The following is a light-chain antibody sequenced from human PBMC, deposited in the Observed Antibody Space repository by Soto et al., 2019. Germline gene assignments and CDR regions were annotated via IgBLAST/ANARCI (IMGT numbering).Light chain of an antibody. V-gene: IGKV3-20*01. J-gene: IGKJ4*01. CDR2: GAS. CDR3: HYYGRSPLP. Sequence: EIVLTQSPGTLSLSPGERANISCRASQRLSGSNVGWYQQRPGQAPSLLIYGASKRTTGVPDRFSGSGSGTDFTLTITRLESEDFAVYYFHYYGRSPLPFGGGTKVEIK. CDR1: QRLSGSN.